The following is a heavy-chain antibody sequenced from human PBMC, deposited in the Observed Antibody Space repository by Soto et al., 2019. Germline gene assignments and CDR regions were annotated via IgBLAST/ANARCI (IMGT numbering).Heavy chain of an antibody. V-gene: IGHV2-5*02. J-gene: IGHJ3*02. CDR2: IYWDDDK. Sequence: QITLKESGPTLVKPTQTLTLTCTFSGFSLSTSGVGVGWIRQPPGKALEWLALIYWDDDKRYSPSLKSRLTITKDTSKKQVVLTMTNMDPVDTATYYCARNTIFGVLDAFDIWGQGTMVTVSS. CDR3: ARNTIFGVLDAFDI. D-gene: IGHD3-3*01. CDR1: GFSLSTSGVG.